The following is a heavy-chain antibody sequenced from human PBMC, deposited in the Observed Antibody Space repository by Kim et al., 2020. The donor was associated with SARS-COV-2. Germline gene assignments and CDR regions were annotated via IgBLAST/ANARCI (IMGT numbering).Heavy chain of an antibody. CDR2: IYGGDSDT. V-gene: IGHV5-51*01. J-gene: IGHJ4*02. CDR1: GYTFSDYW. D-gene: IGHD3-9*01. CDR3: ARNGGYDIWTSSVRGFDF. Sequence: GESLKISCQVSGYTFSDYWIGWVRHMPGKGLEWMGIIYGGDSDTRYNPSFEGQVAISVDKAAKTAYLQWSGLRASDSGIYYCARNGGYDIWTSSVRGFDFWGQGTLVTVSS.